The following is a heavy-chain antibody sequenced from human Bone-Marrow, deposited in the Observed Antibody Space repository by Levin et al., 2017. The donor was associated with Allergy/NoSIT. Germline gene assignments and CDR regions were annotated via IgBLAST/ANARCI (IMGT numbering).Heavy chain of an antibody. D-gene: IGHD4-11*01. V-gene: IGHV3-23*01. CDR1: GFTLSNSA. CDR2: IIGSGGTT. CDR3: AKDSTTMTTWGWFDP. J-gene: IGHJ5*02. Sequence: AGGSLRLSCAASGFTLSNSAMSWVRQAPGKGLEWVSSIIGSGGTTYYADSVKGRFTISRDNSKNTLFLQMNSLRAEDTAIYYCAKDSTTMTTWGWFDPWGQGTLVTVSS.